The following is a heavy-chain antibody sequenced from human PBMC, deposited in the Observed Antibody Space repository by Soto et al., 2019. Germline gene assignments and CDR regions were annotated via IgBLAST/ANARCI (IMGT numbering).Heavy chain of an antibody. Sequence: SETLSLTCTVSGGSISSGDYYWSWIRQPPGKGLEWIGYIYYSGSTYYNPSLKSRVTISVDTSKNQFSLKLSSVTAADTAVYYCARDLGTRANYGDGPIYYGMDVWGQGTTVTVSS. CDR2: IYYSGST. J-gene: IGHJ6*02. D-gene: IGHD4-17*01. V-gene: IGHV4-30-4*01. CDR1: GGSISSGDYY. CDR3: ARDLGTRANYGDGPIYYGMDV.